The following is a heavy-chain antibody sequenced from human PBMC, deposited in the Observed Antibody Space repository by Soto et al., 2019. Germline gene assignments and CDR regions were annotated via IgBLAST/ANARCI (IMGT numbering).Heavy chain of an antibody. V-gene: IGHV4-59*09. J-gene: IGHJ5*02. CDR3: ARGGAPYNWFDP. Sequence: GITNYNPSLKSRVTISVDTSKNQFSLKLSSVTAADTAVYYCARGGAPYNWFDPWGQGTLVTVSS. D-gene: IGHD3-16*01. CDR2: GIT.